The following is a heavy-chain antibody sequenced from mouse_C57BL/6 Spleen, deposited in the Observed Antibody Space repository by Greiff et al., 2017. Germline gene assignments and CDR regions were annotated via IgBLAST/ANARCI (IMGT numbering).Heavy chain of an antibody. Sequence: QVQLQQPGAELVKPGASVRLSCNASGYTFTSYWMHWVKQRPGQGLEWIGMIHPNSGSTNYNEKFKRKATLTVDKSSSTAYVQLRSLTSADSAVDYYAGWLTRYSFAKWGQGTTLPVSS. CDR2: IHPNSGST. V-gene: IGHV1-64*01. CDR3: AGWLTRYSFAK. CDR1: GYTFTSYW. D-gene: IGHD4-1*01. J-gene: IGHJ2*01.